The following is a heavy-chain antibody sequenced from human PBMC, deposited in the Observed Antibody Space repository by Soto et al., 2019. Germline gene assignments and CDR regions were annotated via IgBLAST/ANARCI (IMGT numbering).Heavy chain of an antibody. V-gene: IGHV3-23*01. Sequence: LRLSCGASGFTFSVYAMTWVRQAPGKGLEWVSAISGNGGSTYYADPVKGRFTISRDNSKSTLHLQMNSLRVEDTAVYYCAKDRTFGPPLVRFDSWGQGTLVTVSS. CDR1: GFTFSVYA. J-gene: IGHJ4*02. CDR2: ISGNGGST. D-gene: IGHD6-6*01. CDR3: AKDRTFGPPLVRFDS.